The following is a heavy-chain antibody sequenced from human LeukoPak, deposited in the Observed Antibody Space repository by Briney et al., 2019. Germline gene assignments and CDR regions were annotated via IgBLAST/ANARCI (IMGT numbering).Heavy chain of an antibody. Sequence: ASVKVSCKASGYTFTSYGISWVRQAPGQGLEWMGWISAYNGNTNYAQKLQGRVTMTTETSTSTAYNELRSLRSDETAVYYCARDSGWYAPFDYWGQGTLVTVSS. CDR1: GYTFTSYG. CDR2: ISAYNGNT. D-gene: IGHD6-19*01. V-gene: IGHV1-18*04. J-gene: IGHJ4*02. CDR3: ARDSGWYAPFDY.